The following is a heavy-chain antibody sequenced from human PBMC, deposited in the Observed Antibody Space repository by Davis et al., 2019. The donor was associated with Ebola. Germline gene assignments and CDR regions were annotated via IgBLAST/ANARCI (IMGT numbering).Heavy chain of an antibody. CDR1: GFIFSSYG. J-gene: IGHJ4*02. CDR3: AREPHDGPFDY. V-gene: IGHV3-23*01. CDR2: ISGSGGST. Sequence: GESLKISCAASGFIFSSYGMNWVRQTPGKGLEWVSAISGSGGSTYYADSVKGRFTISRDNSKNSLYLQMNSLRAEDTAVYYCAREPHDGPFDYWGQGTLVTVSS.